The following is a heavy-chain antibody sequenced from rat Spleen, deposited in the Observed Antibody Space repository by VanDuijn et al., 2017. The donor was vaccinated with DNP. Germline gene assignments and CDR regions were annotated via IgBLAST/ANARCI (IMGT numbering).Heavy chain of an antibody. J-gene: IGHJ2*01. V-gene: IGHV5-7*01. Sequence: EVQLVESGGGLVQPGRSMKLSCAASGFTFSNSDMAWVRQAPKKGLEWVATIISDGSRTYYRDSVKGRFTISRNNAENTLHLQMDSLGSEDTATYYCARHYYDGSYYFDYWGQGVMVTVSS. D-gene: IGHD1-12*02. CDR1: GFTFSNSD. CDR2: IISDGSRT. CDR3: ARHYYDGSYYFDY.